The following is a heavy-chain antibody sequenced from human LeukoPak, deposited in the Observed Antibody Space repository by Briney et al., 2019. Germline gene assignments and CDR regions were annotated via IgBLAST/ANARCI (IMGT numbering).Heavy chain of an antibody. CDR1: GFTLSNYW. CDR3: ARLGTAEGTLEDY. V-gene: IGHV3-7*01. D-gene: IGHD6-13*01. CDR2: IKHDGSEK. Sequence: PGGSLRLSCAASGFTLSNYWMSWVRQPPGKGLEWVADIKHDGSEKYCVDSVEGRFTISRDNAKNSLHLQMNSLRAEDTAVYYCARLGTAEGTLEDYWGQGTLVTVSS. J-gene: IGHJ4*02.